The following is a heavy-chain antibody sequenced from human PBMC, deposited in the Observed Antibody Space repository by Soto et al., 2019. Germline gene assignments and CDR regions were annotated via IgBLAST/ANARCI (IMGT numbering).Heavy chain of an antibody. J-gene: IGHJ4*02. D-gene: IGHD4-17*01. V-gene: IGHV3-30-3*01. CDR3: ARDPKTYGGQHWAFNYFDS. Sequence: PXGSLRLSFAASGFSFSISPMHWVRQAPGKGPEWVALISYDGTNKFYADSVKGRFTISRDNSKSTLYLQVDSLRPEDAAVYYCARDPKTYGGQHWAFNYFDSWGQGTLVTVSS. CDR2: ISYDGTNK. CDR1: GFSFSISP.